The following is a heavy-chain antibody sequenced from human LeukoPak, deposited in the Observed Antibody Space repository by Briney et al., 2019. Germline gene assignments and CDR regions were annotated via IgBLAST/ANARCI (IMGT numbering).Heavy chain of an antibody. V-gene: IGHV3-30-3*01. CDR3: AREYYYDSSGSPDY. CDR2: ISYDGSNK. D-gene: IGHD3-22*01. Sequence: GGSLRLSCAASRFTFSSYAMHWVRQAPGKGLDWVAVISYDGSNKYYADSVKGRFTISRDNSKNTLYLQMNSLRAEDTAVYYCAREYYYDSSGSPDYWGQGTLVTVSS. J-gene: IGHJ4*02. CDR1: RFTFSSYA.